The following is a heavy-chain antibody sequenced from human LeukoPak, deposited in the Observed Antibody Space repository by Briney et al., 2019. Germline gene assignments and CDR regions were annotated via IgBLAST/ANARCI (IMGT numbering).Heavy chain of an antibody. CDR3: ARGSQLLYFDY. CDR1: GGSFSGYY. J-gene: IGHJ4*02. Sequence: SETLSLTCAVYGGSFSGYYWSWIRQLPGKGLEWIGEINHSGSTNYNPSLKSRVTISVDTSKNQFSLKLSSVTAADTAVYYCARGSQLLYFDYWGQGTLVTVSS. D-gene: IGHD2-2*01. V-gene: IGHV4-34*01. CDR2: INHSGST.